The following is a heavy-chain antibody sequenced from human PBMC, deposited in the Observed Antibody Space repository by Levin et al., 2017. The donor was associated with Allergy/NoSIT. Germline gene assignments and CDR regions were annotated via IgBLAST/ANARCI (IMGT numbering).Heavy chain of an antibody. V-gene: IGHV6-1*01. CDR2: TYYRSKWYN. CDR3: ARAPLAAAATGWFDP. D-gene: IGHD6-13*01. Sequence: TLSLTCAISGDSVSSNSAAWNWIRQSPSRGLEWLGRTYYRSKWYNDYAVSVKSRITINPDTSKNQFSLQLNSVTPEDTAVYYCARAPLAAAATGWFDPWGQGTLVTVSS. CDR1: GDSVSSNSAA. J-gene: IGHJ5*02.